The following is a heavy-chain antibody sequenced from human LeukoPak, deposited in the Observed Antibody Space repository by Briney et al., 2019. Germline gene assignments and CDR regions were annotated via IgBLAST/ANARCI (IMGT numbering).Heavy chain of an antibody. CDR1: GGSISTYY. V-gene: IGHV4-59*01. D-gene: IGHD4-17*01. Sequence: TSETLSLTCTVSGGSISTYYWSWIRQPPGKGLEWIGYINDSGSTKYNSSLRSRVTMSLDTSQNHFSLRVTSLTAADTAVYFCARSPLYGDYFFDSWGQGTLVFISS. J-gene: IGHJ4*02. CDR2: INDSGST. CDR3: ARSPLYGDYFFDS.